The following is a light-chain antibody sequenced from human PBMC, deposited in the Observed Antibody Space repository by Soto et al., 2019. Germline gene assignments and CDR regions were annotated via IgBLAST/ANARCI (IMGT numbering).Light chain of an antibody. J-gene: IGKJ1*01. CDR2: DVS. Sequence: ASSLSASVGDRVTITCRASQKSSPWLAWYQQKPGQAPKLLMYDVSSLKRGVPSRFSGSGSGTEFTLTISSVQPDEFASYYCQHYNSYGTFGQGTKVDIK. V-gene: IGKV1-5*01. CDR1: QKSSPW. CDR3: QHYNSYGT.